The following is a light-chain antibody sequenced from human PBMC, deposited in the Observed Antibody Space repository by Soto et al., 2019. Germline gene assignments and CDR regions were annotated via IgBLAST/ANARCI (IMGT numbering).Light chain of an antibody. J-gene: IGKJ1*01. V-gene: IGKV1-5*03. CDR2: KPS. Sequence: DIQMTQSPSTLSASVGDRVTITCRASQSISSWLAWYQQKPGKAPKLLIYKPSSLESVVPSRFSGSGSGTEFNLTISRLQPDDFATYYFQQYNSYRRTFGQGTKVELK. CDR1: QSISSW. CDR3: QQYNSYRRT.